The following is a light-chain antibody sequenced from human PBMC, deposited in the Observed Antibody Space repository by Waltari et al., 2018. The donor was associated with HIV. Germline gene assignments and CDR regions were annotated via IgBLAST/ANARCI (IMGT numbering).Light chain of an antibody. Sequence: QSVLTQPPSASGTPGQRVTISSGSSPNIGSNYVYWYQQPPGTAPKLLIYKNNQRPSGVPDRFSGSKSGTSASLAISGLRSEDEADYYCATWDDSLSGLWVFGGGTKLTVL. V-gene: IGLV1-47*01. J-gene: IGLJ3*02. CDR3: ATWDDSLSGLWV. CDR2: KNN. CDR1: SPNIGSNY.